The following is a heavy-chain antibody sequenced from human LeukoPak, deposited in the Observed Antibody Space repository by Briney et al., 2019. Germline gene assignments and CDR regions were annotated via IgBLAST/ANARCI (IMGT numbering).Heavy chain of an antibody. CDR1: GLTFSNYA. CDR3: AKDPGETDY. Sequence: GGSLRLSCVASGLTFSNYAMSWVRQAPGKGLEWVSAISGTGATTYNADSVEGRFTISRDNSKNTLYLQMNSLRAEDTAVYYCAKDPGETDYWGQGTLVTVSS. J-gene: IGHJ4*02. V-gene: IGHV3-23*01. D-gene: IGHD3-10*01. CDR2: ISGTGATT.